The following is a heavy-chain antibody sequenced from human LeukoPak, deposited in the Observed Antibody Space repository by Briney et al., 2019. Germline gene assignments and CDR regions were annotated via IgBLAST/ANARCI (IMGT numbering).Heavy chain of an antibody. CDR3: AGDEITKDAFDI. V-gene: IGHV4-34*01. D-gene: IGHD2-21*01. J-gene: IGHJ3*02. Sequence: SETLPLTCAVYGGSFSGYYWSWIRRPPGKGLEWIGEINHSGSTNYNPSLKSRVTISVDTSKNQFSLKLSSVTAADTAVYYCAGDEITKDAFDIWGQGTMVTVSS. CDR2: INHSGST. CDR1: GGSFSGYY.